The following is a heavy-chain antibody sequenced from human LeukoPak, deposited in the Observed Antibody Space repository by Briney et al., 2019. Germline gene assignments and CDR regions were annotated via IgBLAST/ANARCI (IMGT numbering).Heavy chain of an antibody. J-gene: IGHJ4*02. V-gene: IGHV1-18*01. CDR2: ISAYNGNT. D-gene: IGHD6-13*01. CDR1: GYTFTSYG. CDR3: ARDHITGYSIAGGLDY. Sequence: GASVKVSCKASGYTFTSYGISWVRQAPGQGLEWMGWISAYNGNTNYAQKLQGRVTMTTDTSTSTAYMELRSLRSDDTAVYYFARDHITGYSIAGGLDYWGQGTLVTVSS.